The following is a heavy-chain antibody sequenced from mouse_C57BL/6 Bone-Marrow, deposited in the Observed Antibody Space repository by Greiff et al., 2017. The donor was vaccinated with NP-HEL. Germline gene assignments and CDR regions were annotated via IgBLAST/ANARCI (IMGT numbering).Heavy chain of an antibody. CDR1: GFNIKDDY. V-gene: IGHV14-4*01. CDR3: TRNDYLPRFAY. J-gene: IGHJ3*01. Sequence: VQLKESGAELVRPGASVKLSCTASGFNIKDDYMHWVKQRPEQGLEWIGWIDPENGDTEYASKFQGKATITADTSSNTAYLQLSSLTSEDTAVYYCTRNDYLPRFAYWGQGTLVTVSA. D-gene: IGHD2-4*01. CDR2: IDPENGDT.